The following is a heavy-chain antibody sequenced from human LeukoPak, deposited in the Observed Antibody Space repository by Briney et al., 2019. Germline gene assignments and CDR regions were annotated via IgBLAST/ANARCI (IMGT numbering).Heavy chain of an antibody. J-gene: IGHJ4*02. CDR1: GFTFSSYA. D-gene: IGHD3-22*01. Sequence: GGSLRLSCAASGFTFSSYAMSWVRQAPGKGLEWVSTISGSGGSTYYADSVKGRFTISRDNSKNTLYLQMNNLRAEDTAVYYCAKDFMIVVVRFDYWGQGTLVTVSS. CDR3: AKDFMIVVVRFDY. CDR2: ISGSGGST. V-gene: IGHV3-23*01.